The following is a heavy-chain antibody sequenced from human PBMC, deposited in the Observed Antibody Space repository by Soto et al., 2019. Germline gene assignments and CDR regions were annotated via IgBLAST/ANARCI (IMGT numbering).Heavy chain of an antibody. CDR3: AKSMVRGVISSRGAFDI. CDR1: GFTFSSYA. Sequence: PGRSLRLSCASSGFTFSSYAMSWVRQAPGKGLEWVSAISGSGGSTYYADSVKGRFTISRDNSKNTLYLQMNSLRAEDTAVYYCAKSMVRGVISSRGAFDIWGQGTMVTVS. CDR2: ISGSGGST. J-gene: IGHJ3*02. V-gene: IGHV3-23*01. D-gene: IGHD3-10*01.